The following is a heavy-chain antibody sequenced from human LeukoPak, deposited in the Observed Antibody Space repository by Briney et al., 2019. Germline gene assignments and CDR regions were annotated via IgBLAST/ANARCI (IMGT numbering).Heavy chain of an antibody. Sequence: GGSLRLSCAASGFXFSGYNMNWVRQAPGKGLEWVSSISGSGSYIYYADPVKGRFTISRDNAKNSLYLQMDSLTAEDTAVYYCARDNGIDYWGQGTLVTVSS. CDR3: ARDNGIDY. V-gene: IGHV3-21*01. CDR2: ISGSGSYI. CDR1: GFXFSGYN. J-gene: IGHJ4*02.